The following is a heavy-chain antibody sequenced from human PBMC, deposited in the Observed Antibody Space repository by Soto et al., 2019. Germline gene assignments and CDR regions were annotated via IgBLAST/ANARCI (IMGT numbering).Heavy chain of an antibody. CDR1: GGTFSSYT. CDR2: IIPILGIA. D-gene: IGHD3-16*01. CDR3: ARSVGAYYYDGMDV. Sequence: QVQLVQSGAEVKKPGSSVKVSCKASGGTFSSYTISWVRQAPGQGLEWMGRIIPILGIANYAQKFQGRVTITADKSTTTAYVELSSLRYEDAAVYYCARSVGAYYYDGMDVWGQGTTVTVSS. V-gene: IGHV1-69*02. J-gene: IGHJ6*02.